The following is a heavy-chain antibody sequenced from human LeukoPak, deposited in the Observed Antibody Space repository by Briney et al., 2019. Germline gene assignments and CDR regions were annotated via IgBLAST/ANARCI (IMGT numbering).Heavy chain of an antibody. Sequence: SQTLSLTCSVSGGSISTVNYYWTWIRQPAGKGLEWIGRIYTSGSTNYNPSLKSRVTISVDRSKNQFSLKLSSVTAADTAVYYCARVTSMVLFDYWGQGTLVTVSS. J-gene: IGHJ4*02. CDR1: GGSISTVNYY. CDR2: IYTSGST. V-gene: IGHV4-61*02. D-gene: IGHD5-18*01. CDR3: ARVTSMVLFDY.